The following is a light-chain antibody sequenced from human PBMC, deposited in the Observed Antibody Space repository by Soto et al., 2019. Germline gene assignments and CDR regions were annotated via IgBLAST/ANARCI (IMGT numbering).Light chain of an antibody. CDR2: LNG. CDR1: FSNIGDNA. J-gene: IGLJ1*01. V-gene: IGLV1-44*01. CDR3: AAWDDSLNAL. Sequence: QSVLTQPPSLSATPGQRVNISCSGSFSNIGDNAVNWYQQLPGAAPKLLIYLNGQRPSGVPDRFSGSKSGTSAFLAISGLRSEDEADYYCAAWDDSLNALFGTGTKVTVL.